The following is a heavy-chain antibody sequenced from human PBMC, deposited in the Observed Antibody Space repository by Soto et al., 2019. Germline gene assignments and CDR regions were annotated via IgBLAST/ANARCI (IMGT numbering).Heavy chain of an antibody. CDR2: INLDGSEK. V-gene: IGHV3-7*05. CDR1: GFTFRSYW. D-gene: IGHD4-4*01. J-gene: IGHJ1*01. Sequence: EGQLVESGGGLVQPGGSLRLSCQVSGFTFRSYWMTWVRRAPGKGLEWVANINLDGSEKYYVDAVKGRFTISRDNAKNSLQLDLSDLRANDTAVYYCAKGAMDSNEVPGDWGQGTLVTVSS. CDR3: AKGAMDSNEVPGD.